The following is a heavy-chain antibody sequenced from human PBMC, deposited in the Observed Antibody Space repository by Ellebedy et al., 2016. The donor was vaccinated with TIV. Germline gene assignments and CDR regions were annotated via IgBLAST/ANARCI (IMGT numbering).Heavy chain of an antibody. V-gene: IGHV3-21*06. D-gene: IGHD5-24*01. CDR3: ARDKDMATFGDAFDV. J-gene: IGHJ3*01. CDR2: ITSGSTYM. Sequence: GGSLRLXCAASGFAFSNYWLSWVRQVPGKGLEWVSTITSGSTYMYYADSVKGRFTISRDNANNSVYLQMNSLRVEDTALYYCARDKDMATFGDAFDVWGQGTMVTVFS. CDR1: GFAFSNYW.